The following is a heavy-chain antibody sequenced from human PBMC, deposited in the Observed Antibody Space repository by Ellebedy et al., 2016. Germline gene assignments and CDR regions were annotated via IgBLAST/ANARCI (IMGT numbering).Heavy chain of an antibody. CDR3: ARGVGGSRGRIDP. CDR2: ISYSGQNQ. Sequence: GGSLRLSXAASGFTFSSYGMHWVRQAPGKGLEWVALISYSGQNQYYADSAKGRFTISRDNSKNTVYLNIDTLRIEDTAVYFCARGVGGSRGRIDPWGQGTLVAVSS. V-gene: IGHV3-30*06. CDR1: GFTFSSYG. J-gene: IGHJ5*02. D-gene: IGHD6-19*01.